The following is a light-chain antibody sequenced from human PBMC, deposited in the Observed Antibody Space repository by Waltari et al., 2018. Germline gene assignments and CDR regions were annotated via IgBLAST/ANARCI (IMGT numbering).Light chain of an antibody. CDR3: QQYDTSPYT. Sequence: EIVLTQSPGTLSLSPGERGTLSCRASQRFTPTSLAWYQLKPGHTPRLLIYDASNRAPGIPDRFSGSGSGTDFTLSISTVESEDFAVYHCQQYDTSPYTFGQGTKLEIK. CDR1: QRFTPTS. CDR2: DAS. V-gene: IGKV3-20*01. J-gene: IGKJ2*01.